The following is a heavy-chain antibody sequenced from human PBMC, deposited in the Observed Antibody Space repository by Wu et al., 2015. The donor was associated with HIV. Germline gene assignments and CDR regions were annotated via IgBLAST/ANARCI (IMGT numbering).Heavy chain of an antibody. D-gene: IGHD6-6*01. CDR1: GYTFTGYY. Sequence: QVQLVQSGAEVKKPGASVKVSCKASGYTFTGYYMHWVRQAPGQGLEWMGWINPNSGGTNYAQKFQGRVTMTRDTSISTAYMELSRLRSDDTAVYYCATPSSSSDYYYYMDVWGKGTTVTVSS. CDR2: INPNSGGT. J-gene: IGHJ6*03. V-gene: IGHV1-2*02. CDR3: ATPSSSSDYYYYMDV.